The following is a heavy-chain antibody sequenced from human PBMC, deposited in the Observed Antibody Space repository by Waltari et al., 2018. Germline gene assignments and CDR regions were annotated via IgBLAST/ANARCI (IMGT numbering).Heavy chain of an antibody. CDR1: GASITGYY. Sequence: QVQLQESGPGLVRPSGTLSLTCSVSGASITGYYWTWIRQSAGKGLEWVGRIYTSGATHYNPSLKSRIMISVDTSKNQVSLNMNSVTAAETAVYYWARDRGWCGEGNSYFYMDSWGKGTTVTVSS. D-gene: IGHD3-10*01. V-gene: IGHV4-4*07. CDR2: IYTSGAT. J-gene: IGHJ6*03. CDR3: ARDRGWCGEGNSYFYMDS.